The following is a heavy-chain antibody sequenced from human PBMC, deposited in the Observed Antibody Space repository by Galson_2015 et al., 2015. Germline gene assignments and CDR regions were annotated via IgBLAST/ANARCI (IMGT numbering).Heavy chain of an antibody. V-gene: IGHV3-7*03. CDR1: GFTFSRYW. Sequence: SLRLSCAASGFTFSRYWMSWVRQAPGKGLEWVANIEEGGGEKYYVGSVKGRFTISRDNAKNSLYLQMNSLRAEDTAVYYCARDPGMAAVAVDFDYWGQGTQVTVSS. D-gene: IGHD6-19*01. CDR2: IEEGGGEK. CDR3: ARDPGMAAVAVDFDY. J-gene: IGHJ4*02.